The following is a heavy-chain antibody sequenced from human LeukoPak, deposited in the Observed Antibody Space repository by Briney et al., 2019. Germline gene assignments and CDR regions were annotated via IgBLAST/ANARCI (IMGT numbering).Heavy chain of an antibody. CDR1: GVPINRSRYF. V-gene: IGHV4-39*01. D-gene: IGHD4-17*01. Sequence: TLSFNWTVSGVPINRSRYFWGWIRNPPGKRLEWIGSIFYSRSTYYNPSLNSRVTISIDTSKNQFSLRLSSVTAADTAVYYCARQMNTVTADYWGQGTLVTVSS. CDR3: ARQMNTVTADY. J-gene: IGHJ4*02. CDR2: IFYSRST.